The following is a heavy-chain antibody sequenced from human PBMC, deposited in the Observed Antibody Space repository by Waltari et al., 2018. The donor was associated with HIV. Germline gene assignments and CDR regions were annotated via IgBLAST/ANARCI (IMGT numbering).Heavy chain of an antibody. V-gene: IGHV3-21*05. D-gene: IGHD2-15*01. CDR1: GFTFSSYS. CDR3: ARSPGIAATNLIDY. CDR2: IRSSSSYI. J-gene: IGHJ4*02. Sequence: EVQLVESGGGLVKPGGSLRLSCAASGFTFSSYSMNWVRQAPGNGLEWVSFIRSSSSYIYYGDSVKGRFTISRDNAKNSLFLQMNSLRVEDTAVYYCARSPGIAATNLIDYWGQGTLVTVSS.